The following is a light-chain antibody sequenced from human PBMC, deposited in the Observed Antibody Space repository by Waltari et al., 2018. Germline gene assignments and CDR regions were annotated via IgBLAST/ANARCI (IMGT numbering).Light chain of an antibody. J-gene: IGLJ2*01. CDR3: ATWDDSLNGVL. CDR2: CDN. CDR1: HSNLGKQP. V-gene: IGLV1-44*01. Sequence: QSGLTQPPSASGTPGHTVTMSCSARHSNLGKQPIHCYQQLPGTAPKLVIYCDNQRPSGVPDRFSGSASGASASLAIRGLQSDDEADYYCATWDDSLNGVLFGGGTKLTVL.